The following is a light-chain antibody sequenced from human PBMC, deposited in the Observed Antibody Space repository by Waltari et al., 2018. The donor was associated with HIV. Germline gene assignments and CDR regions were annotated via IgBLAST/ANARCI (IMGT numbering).Light chain of an antibody. Sequence: QSALPQPASVSGSPGQSVTISCAGRNSDVGSYDLSPWYQHHPGKAPKRRIYEVTKRPSGVSNRFSGSKSGNTASLTISGLQAEDEADYYCCSYAGSHTFVVFGGGTKLTVL. J-gene: IGLJ2*01. CDR1: NSDVGSYDL. CDR2: EVT. V-gene: IGLV2-23*02. CDR3: CSYAGSHTFVV.